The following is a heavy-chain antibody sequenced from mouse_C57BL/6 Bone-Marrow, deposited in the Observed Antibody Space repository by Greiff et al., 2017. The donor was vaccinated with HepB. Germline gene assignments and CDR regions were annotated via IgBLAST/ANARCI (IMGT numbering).Heavy chain of an antibody. V-gene: IGHV5-4*01. J-gene: IGHJ3*01. Sequence: DVKLVESGGGLVKPGGSLKLSCAASGFTFSSYAMSWVRQTPEKRLEWVATISDGGSYTYYPDNVKGRFTISRDNAKNNLYLQMSHLKSEDTAMYYCAREDYSNYEFAYWGQGTLVTVSA. CDR2: ISDGGSYT. D-gene: IGHD2-5*01. CDR1: GFTFSSYA. CDR3: AREDYSNYEFAY.